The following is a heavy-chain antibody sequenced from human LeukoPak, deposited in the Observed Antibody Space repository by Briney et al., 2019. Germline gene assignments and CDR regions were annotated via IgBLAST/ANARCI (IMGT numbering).Heavy chain of an antibody. V-gene: IGHV4-59*01. CDR3: ARAKQHSYGRYFDH. J-gene: IGHJ4*02. Sequence: PSETLSLTCTVCGASISTYHWNWIRKSPEKGLEWIGYMQSTGNSNYNPSLKSRVTMSVDMSRNQIVLNLSSVTAADTAVYFCARAKQHSYGRYFDHWGQGTLVTVSS. CDR2: MQSTGNS. D-gene: IGHD5-18*01. CDR1: GASISTYH.